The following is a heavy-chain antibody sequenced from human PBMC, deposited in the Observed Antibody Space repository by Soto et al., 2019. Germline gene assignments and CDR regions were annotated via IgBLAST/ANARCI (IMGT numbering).Heavy chain of an antibody. CDR3: ARVVSGGYNSNPYYFDY. Sequence: SETLSLTCAVSGYSISSGYYWGCIRQPPGKGLEWIGSIYHSGSTYYNPSLKSRVTISVDTSKNRFSLKLSSVTAADTAVYYCARVVSGGYNSNPYYFDYWGQGTLVTVYS. CDR2: IYHSGST. CDR1: GYSISSGYY. J-gene: IGHJ4*02. D-gene: IGHD5-12*01. V-gene: IGHV4-38-2*01.